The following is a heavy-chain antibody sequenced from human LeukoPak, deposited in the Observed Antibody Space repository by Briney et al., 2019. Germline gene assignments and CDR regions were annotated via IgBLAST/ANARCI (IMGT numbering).Heavy chain of an antibody. CDR2: IYSGGTT. J-gene: IGHJ1*01. Sequence: GGSLRLSCAASGFTVRSNYMNWVRQAPGKGLEWVSVIYSGGTTYYADSVKGRFTISRDNSKNTLYLQMNSLRSEDTAVYYCVRDRHCGGDRPPGNFKDWGQGTLVKVSS. CDR1: GFTVRSNY. CDR3: VRDRHCGGDRPPGNFKD. D-gene: IGHD2-21*02. V-gene: IGHV3-66*01.